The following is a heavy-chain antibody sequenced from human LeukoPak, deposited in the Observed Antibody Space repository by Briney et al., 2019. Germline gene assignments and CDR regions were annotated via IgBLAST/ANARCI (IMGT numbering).Heavy chain of an antibody. CDR2: ISSNGDST. CDR3: ARESQGDSDY. J-gene: IGHJ4*02. Sequence: PGGSLRLSCAASGFTFSRYHMHWVRQAPGKGLEYVSAISSNGDSTYYANSVKGRFTISRDNSKNTLYLQMGSLTPEDMAVYYCARESQGDSDYWGQGTLVTVSS. V-gene: IGHV3-64*01. CDR1: GFTFSRYH.